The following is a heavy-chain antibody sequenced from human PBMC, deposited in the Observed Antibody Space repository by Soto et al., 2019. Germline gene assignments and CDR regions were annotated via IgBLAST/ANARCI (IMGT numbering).Heavy chain of an antibody. CDR1: GFTFSSCG. D-gene: IGHD1-26*01. CDR3: AKPEGEWELPESWFDP. Sequence: RLSCAASGFTFSSCGMRWVRQAPGKGLECVAVISYDGSNRYYADSVKGRFTISRDNSKNTLYLQMNSLRAEDTAVYYCAKPEGEWELPESWFDPWGQGTLVTVSS. J-gene: IGHJ5*02. V-gene: IGHV3-30*18. CDR2: ISYDGSNR.